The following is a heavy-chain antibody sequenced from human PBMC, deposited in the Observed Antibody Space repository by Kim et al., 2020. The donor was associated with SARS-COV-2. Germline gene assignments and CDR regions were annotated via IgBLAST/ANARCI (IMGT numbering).Heavy chain of an antibody. V-gene: IGHV1-69*13. D-gene: IGHD3-22*01. J-gene: IGHJ4*02. Sequence: SVKVSCKASGGTFSSYAISWVRQAPGQGLEWMGGIIPIFGTANYAQKFQGRVTITADESTSTAYMELSSLRSEDTAVYYCARGGVEVVTINLDYWGQGTRVTVFS. CDR2: IIPIFGTA. CDR3: ARGGVEVVTINLDY. CDR1: GGTFSSYA.